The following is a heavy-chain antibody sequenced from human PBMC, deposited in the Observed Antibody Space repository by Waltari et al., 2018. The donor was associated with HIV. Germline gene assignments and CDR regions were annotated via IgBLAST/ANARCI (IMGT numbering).Heavy chain of an antibody. CDR2: IKQDVSEK. Sequence: EVQLVESGGGLVQPGGSLRLSCAASGFTFSSYWMSWGRQAPGKGLEWVASIKQDVSEKYYVDSVKGRFTISRDNAKNSLYLQMNSLRAEDTAVYYCARDYNWNRWGYFDLWGRGTLVTVSS. D-gene: IGHD1-20*01. J-gene: IGHJ2*01. V-gene: IGHV3-7*01. CDR1: GFTFSSYW. CDR3: ARDYNWNRWGYFDL.